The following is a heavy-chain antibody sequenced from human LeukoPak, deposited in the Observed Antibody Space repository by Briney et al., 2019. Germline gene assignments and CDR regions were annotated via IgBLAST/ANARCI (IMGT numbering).Heavy chain of an antibody. CDR2: IYTSGST. J-gene: IGHJ3*02. CDR3: ARAVPRYNWNDRDDAFDI. CDR1: GGSISSYY. D-gene: IGHD1-20*01. Sequence: SETLSLTCTVSGGSISSYYWSWIRQPAGKGLEWIGRIYTSGSTNYNPSLKSRVTMSVDTSKNQFSLKLSSVTAADTAVYYCARAVPRYNWNDRDDAFDIWGQGTMVTVSS. V-gene: IGHV4-4*07.